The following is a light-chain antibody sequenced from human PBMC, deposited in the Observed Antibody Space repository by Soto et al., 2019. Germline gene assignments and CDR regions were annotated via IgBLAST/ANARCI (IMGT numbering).Light chain of an antibody. CDR1: ISDVGGYEY. CDR3: TSFTSSSTLPYV. V-gene: IGLV2-14*01. CDR2: EVT. Sequence: QSALTQSASVSGSPGQSITISCTGTISDVGGYEYVSWYQQHPGKAPKLLIYEVTNRPSGVSARFSGSKSANTASLTISGLQPDDEADYYCTSFTSSSTLPYVFGTGTKLTVL. J-gene: IGLJ1*01.